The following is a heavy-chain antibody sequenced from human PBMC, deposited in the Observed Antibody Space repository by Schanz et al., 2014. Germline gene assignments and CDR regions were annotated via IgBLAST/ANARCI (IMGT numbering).Heavy chain of an antibody. D-gene: IGHD1-26*01. V-gene: IGHV3-7*01. Sequence: EVQLVESGGGLVQPGGSLRLSCAASGFTFSAYWMTWVRQAPGKGLDWVGIIKPDGSEKFYVDSVKGRFTISRDNAKNLMDLHLNSMRAEDPAVYYCAREVGGSFGQHYWGQGALVTVSS. CDR1: GFTFSAYW. CDR2: IKPDGSEK. CDR3: AREVGGSFGQHY. J-gene: IGHJ4*02.